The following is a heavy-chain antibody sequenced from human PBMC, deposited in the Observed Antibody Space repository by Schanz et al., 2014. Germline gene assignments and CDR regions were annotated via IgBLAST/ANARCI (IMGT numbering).Heavy chain of an antibody. V-gene: IGHV3-23*04. CDR1: GFTFSSYR. Sequence: VQLVESGGGLVKPGGSLRLSCVASGFTFSSYRMHWVRQAPGKGLEWVSAISGSGAGTYYADSVKGRFTFSRDSSKNTLFLQMNSLRPEDTALYFCARDEGRDGYNLAFDVWGQGTLVTVSS. J-gene: IGHJ3*01. CDR2: ISGSGAGT. CDR3: ARDEGRDGYNLAFDV. D-gene: IGHD5-12*01.